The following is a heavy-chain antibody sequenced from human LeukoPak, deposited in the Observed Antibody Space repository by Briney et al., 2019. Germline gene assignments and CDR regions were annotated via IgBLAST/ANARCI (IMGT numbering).Heavy chain of an antibody. D-gene: IGHD6-25*01. Sequence: PGGSLRLSCAASGFTFSTYSMNWVRQAPGKGLEWVSYISSSSTIYYADSVMGRFTISRDNAKNSLYLQMNSLRAEDTAVYYCARAPQSGYWGQGTLVTVSS. CDR2: ISSSSTI. V-gene: IGHV3-48*01. CDR1: GFTFSTYS. J-gene: IGHJ4*02. CDR3: ARAPQSGY.